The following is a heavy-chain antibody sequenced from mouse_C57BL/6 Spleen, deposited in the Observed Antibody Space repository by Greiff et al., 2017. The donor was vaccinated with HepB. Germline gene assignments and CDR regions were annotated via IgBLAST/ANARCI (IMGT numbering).Heavy chain of an antibody. Sequence: QVQLKQSGAELAKPGASVKLSCKASGYTFTSYWMHWVNQRPGQGLEWIGYINPSSGYTKYNQKFKDKATLTADKSSSTAYMQLSSLTYEDSAVYYCARCPPGTPFDYWGQGTTLTVSS. CDR3: ARCPPGTPFDY. CDR2: INPSSGYT. CDR1: GYTFTSYW. V-gene: IGHV1-7*01. J-gene: IGHJ2*01. D-gene: IGHD1-1*01.